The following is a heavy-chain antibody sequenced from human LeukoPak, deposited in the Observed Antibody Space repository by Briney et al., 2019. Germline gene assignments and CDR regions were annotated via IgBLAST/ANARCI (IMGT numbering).Heavy chain of an antibody. Sequence: GGSLRLSCPVSGFNFGDYWVHWVRQVPGKGLVWVSRISYDGGGTNYADSVRGRFTISRDNAKNTLYLQMNSLRVEDTAVYYCVRNMVRGVVYFDSWGQGALVTVSS. CDR3: VRNMVRGVVYFDS. V-gene: IGHV3-74*01. CDR2: ISYDGGGT. J-gene: IGHJ4*02. CDR1: GFNFGDYW. D-gene: IGHD3-10*01.